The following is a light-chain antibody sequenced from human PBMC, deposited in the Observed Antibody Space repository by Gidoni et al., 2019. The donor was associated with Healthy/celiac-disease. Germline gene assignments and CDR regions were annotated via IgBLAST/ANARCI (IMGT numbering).Light chain of an antibody. CDR3: MQALQTWT. CDR2: LGS. CDR1: QSLLHSNGYNY. V-gene: IGKV2-28*01. Sequence: DILMTQSPLSLPVTPGEPASISCRSSQSLLHSNGYNYLDWYLQKPGQSPQLLIYLGSNRASGVTDRFSGSGSGTDFTLKISRVEAEDVGVYYCMQALQTWTFGQGTKVEIK. J-gene: IGKJ1*01.